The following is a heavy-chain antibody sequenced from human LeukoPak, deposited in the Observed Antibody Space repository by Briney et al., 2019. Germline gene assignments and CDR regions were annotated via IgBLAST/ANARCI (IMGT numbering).Heavy chain of an antibody. CDR1: GGSFSGYY. D-gene: IGHD4-11*01. CDR3: ARGLDYSNYPFDY. J-gene: IGHJ4*02. CDR2: INHSGST. Sequence: PSETLSLTCAVYGGSFSGYYWSWIRQPPGKGLEWIGEINHSGSTNYNPSLKSRVTISVDTSKNRFSLKLSSVTAADTAVYYCARGLDYSNYPFDYWGQGTLVTVSS. V-gene: IGHV4-34*01.